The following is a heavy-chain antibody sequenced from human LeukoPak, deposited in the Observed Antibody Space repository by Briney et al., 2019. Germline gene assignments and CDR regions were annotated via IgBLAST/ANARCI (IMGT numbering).Heavy chain of an antibody. V-gene: IGHV3-11*04. CDR2: ISSSGSTI. D-gene: IGHD3-16*01. CDR3: VRDTASSTVGVDY. Sequence: GGSLRLSCAASGFTVSSNYMSWVRQAPGKGLEWVSYISSSGSTIYYADSVKGRFTISRDNAKNSLYLQMNSLRAEDTAVYYCVRDTASSTVGVDYWGQGTLVTVSS. CDR1: GFTVSSNY. J-gene: IGHJ4*02.